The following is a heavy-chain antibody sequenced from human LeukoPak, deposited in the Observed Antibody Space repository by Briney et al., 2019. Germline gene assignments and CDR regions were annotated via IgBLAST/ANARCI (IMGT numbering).Heavy chain of an antibody. Sequence: GGSLRLSCAASGFAFSNFWMHWVRQVPGKGLEWVSFINSDGSRASYADSVKGRFTISRGSHSTLYLQMNTLRVEDTAVYYCTRGRVGGIDYWGQGTLVTVSS. CDR2: INSDGSRA. J-gene: IGHJ4*02. V-gene: IGHV3-74*01. D-gene: IGHD1-26*01. CDR3: TRGRVGGIDY. CDR1: GFAFSNFW.